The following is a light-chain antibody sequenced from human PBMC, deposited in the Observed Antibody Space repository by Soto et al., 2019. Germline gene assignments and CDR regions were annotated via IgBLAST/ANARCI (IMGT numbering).Light chain of an antibody. Sequence: IQFTQSPSSLSASVGDRVTITCRASQCITRYLAWYQQRPGKPPRLLIYSASTLQSGGPSRFSGSGNGTDWCMTNSNLQPEDFATYYCLQLYSHPRTVGGGTKVDSK. J-gene: IGKJ4*02. CDR3: LQLYSHPRT. CDR1: QCITRY. V-gene: IGKV1-9*01. CDR2: SAS.